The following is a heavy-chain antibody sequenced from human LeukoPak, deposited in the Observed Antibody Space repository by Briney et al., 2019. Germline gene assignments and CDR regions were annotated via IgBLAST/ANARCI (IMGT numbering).Heavy chain of an antibody. Sequence: GGSLRLSCEASGFTFSSHSMTWVRQAPGKTLGWISYIGHTGSPAHYADSLRGRFTISRDNAKNSLYLQMNSLTVEDTAVYYCARDQRPYCGGECYCAIDLWGRGTLVTVSS. J-gene: IGHJ3*01. CDR3: ARDQRPYCGGECYCAIDL. V-gene: IGHV3-48*01. CDR1: GFTFSSHS. CDR2: IGHTGSPA. D-gene: IGHD2-21*01.